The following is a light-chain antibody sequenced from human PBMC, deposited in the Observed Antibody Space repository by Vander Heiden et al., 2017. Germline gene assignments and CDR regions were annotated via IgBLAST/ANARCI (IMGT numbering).Light chain of an antibody. Sequence: HSALTQPASVSGSPGQSITIGAYNYVSWYQQHPGKAPKLLISDVTNRPAGVSNRFSGSKSGNTASLIISGLQAEDEADYYCSSFSGSSNYVFGTGTTVTVL. CDR3: SSFSGSSNYV. CDR1: GAYNY. J-gene: IGLJ1*01. V-gene: IGLV2-14*01. CDR2: DVT.